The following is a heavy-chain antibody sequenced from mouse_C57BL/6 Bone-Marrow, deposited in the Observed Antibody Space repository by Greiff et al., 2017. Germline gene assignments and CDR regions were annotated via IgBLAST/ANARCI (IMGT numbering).Heavy chain of an antibody. J-gene: IGHJ3*01. Sequence: EVKLVESGGGLVQPGGSLSLSCAASGFTFTDYYMSWVRQPPGKALEWLGFIRNKANGYTTEYSASVKGRFTISRDNSQSILYLQMNALRAEDSATYYCAVHYYGSSYGFAYWGQGTLVTVSA. CDR3: AVHYYGSSYGFAY. V-gene: IGHV7-3*01. CDR1: GFTFTDYY. D-gene: IGHD1-1*01. CDR2: IRNKANGYTT.